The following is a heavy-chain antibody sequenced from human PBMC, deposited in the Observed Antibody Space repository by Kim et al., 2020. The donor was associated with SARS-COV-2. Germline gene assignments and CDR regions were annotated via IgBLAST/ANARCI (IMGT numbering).Heavy chain of an antibody. CDR2: IWYDGSYK. CDR1: GFSFITHA. CDR3: AKATGDSSCRSFDS. Sequence: GGSLRLSCAASGFSFITHAMHWVRQAPGRGLEWVAVIWYDGSYKYYGDSVKGRFTISRENSNNTLYLQMNSLGAEDTAVYYCAKATGDSSCRSFDSWGQG. V-gene: IGHV3-33*06. J-gene: IGHJ4*02. D-gene: IGHD3-22*01.